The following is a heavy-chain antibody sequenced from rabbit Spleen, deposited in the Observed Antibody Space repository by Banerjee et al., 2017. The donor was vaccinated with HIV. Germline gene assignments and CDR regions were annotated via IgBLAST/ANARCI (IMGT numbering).Heavy chain of an antibody. Sequence: QEQLVESGGGLVQPGGSLKLSCKASGFDFSNYGMSWVRQAPGKGLEWIGYIDPVFGGTYYASWVNGRFTISSHNAQNTLYLQLNSLIAADTATYFCVRDRADIGGDYGPYYFDLWGPGTLVTVS. D-gene: IGHD2-1*01. CDR1: GFDFSNYG. V-gene: IGHV1S47*01. CDR3: VRDRADIGGDYGPYYFDL. CDR2: IDPVFGGT. J-gene: IGHJ4*01.